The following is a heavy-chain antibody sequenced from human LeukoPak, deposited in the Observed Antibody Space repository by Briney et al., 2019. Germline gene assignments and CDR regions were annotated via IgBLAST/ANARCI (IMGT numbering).Heavy chain of an antibody. J-gene: IGHJ4*02. Sequence: ASVKVSCKASGYTFTSYDFNWVRQATGQRPEWMGWMSPNSGDTGYAQKFQDRATMTRNTSISTAYMELSSLRSDDTAVYYCARGPPNWGYDYWGPGTLVTVSS. CDR3: ARGPPNWGYDY. CDR1: GYTFTSYD. V-gene: IGHV1-8*01. CDR2: MSPNSGDT. D-gene: IGHD7-27*01.